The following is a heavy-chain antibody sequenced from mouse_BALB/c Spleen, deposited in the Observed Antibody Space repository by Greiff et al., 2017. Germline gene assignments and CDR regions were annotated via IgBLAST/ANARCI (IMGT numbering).Heavy chain of an antibody. CDR2: ISSGGGST. Sequence: EVKLVESGGGLVKPGGSLKLSCAASGFAFSSYDMSWVRQTPEKRLEWVAYISSGGGSTYYPDTVKGRFTISRDNAKNTLYLQMSSLKSEDTAMYYCARHYYKGGYFDYWGQGTTLTVSS. J-gene: IGHJ2*01. D-gene: IGHD2-12*01. CDR1: GFAFSSYD. V-gene: IGHV5-12-1*01. CDR3: ARHYYKGGYFDY.